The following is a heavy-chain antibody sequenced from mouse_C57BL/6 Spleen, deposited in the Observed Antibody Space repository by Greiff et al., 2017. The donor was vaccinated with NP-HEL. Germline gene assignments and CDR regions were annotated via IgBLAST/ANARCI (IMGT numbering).Heavy chain of an antibody. Sequence: QVQLQQSGAELVRPGASVTLSCKASGYTFTDYEMHWVKQTPVHGLEWIGAIDPETGGTAYNQKFKGKAILTADKSSSTAYMELRSLTSEDSAVYYCTRRGDSSGYASFDYWGQGTTLTVSS. J-gene: IGHJ2*01. CDR3: TRRGDSSGYASFDY. V-gene: IGHV1-15*01. CDR1: GYTFTDYE. CDR2: IDPETGGT. D-gene: IGHD3-2*02.